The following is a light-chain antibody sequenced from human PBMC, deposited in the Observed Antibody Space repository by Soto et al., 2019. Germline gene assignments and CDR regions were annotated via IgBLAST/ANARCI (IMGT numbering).Light chain of an antibody. CDR1: QSVYNNY. J-gene: IGKJ3*01. V-gene: IGKV3-20*01. CDR3: QQYGSSPPFI. Sequence: EVALTQSPGTLSLSPGERVTLSCRASQSVYNNYLAWYQQEPGRAPRLLIYAASSRATGIPDRFGGSGSGIDFTLTISRLEPEDFAVYYCQQYGSSPPFIFGPGTKVDIK. CDR2: AAS.